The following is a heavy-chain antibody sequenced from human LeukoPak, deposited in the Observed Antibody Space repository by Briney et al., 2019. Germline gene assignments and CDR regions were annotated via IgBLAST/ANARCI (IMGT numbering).Heavy chain of an antibody. Sequence: SETLSLTCTVSGGSISSYYWSWIRQPPGKGLEWIGYIYTSWSTNYNPSLKSRVTISVDTSKNQFSLKLSSVTAADTAVYYCARSDGYNLRSWFEPWGQGTLVTVSS. CDR3: ARSDGYNLRSWFEP. CDR1: GGSISSYY. D-gene: IGHD5-24*01. V-gene: IGHV4-4*09. J-gene: IGHJ5*02. CDR2: IYTSWST.